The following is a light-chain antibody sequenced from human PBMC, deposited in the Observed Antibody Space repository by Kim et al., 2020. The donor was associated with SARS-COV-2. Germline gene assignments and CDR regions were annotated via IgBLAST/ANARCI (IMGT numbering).Light chain of an antibody. CDR3: HQSHTAPLLT. CDR2: AAS. J-gene: IGKJ4*01. CDR1: QSISSY. Sequence: DIQMTQSPSSLSASVGDRVTITCRASQSISSYLNWYQQKPGKAPKLLIYAASTLQSGAPSRFSGSASGTDFTLTISSLQPEDFATYYCHQSHTAPLLTFGGGTKVDIK. V-gene: IGKV1-39*01.